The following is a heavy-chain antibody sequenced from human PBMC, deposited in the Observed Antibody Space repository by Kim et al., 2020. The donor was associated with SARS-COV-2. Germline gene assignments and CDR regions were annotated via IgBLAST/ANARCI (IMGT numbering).Heavy chain of an antibody. Sequence: YADSVKGRFTISRDNSKNTLYLQMNSLRAEDTAVYYCAKDRDRRGGPFDPWGQGTLVTVSS. D-gene: IGHD3-10*01. CDR3: AKDRDRRGGPFDP. J-gene: IGHJ5*02. V-gene: IGHV3-23*01.